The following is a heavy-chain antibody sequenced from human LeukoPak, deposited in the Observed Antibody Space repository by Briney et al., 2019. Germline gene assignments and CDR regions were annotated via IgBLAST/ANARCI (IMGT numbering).Heavy chain of an antibody. CDR2: ISYDGSNK. J-gene: IGHJ4*02. V-gene: IGHV3-30-3*01. Sequence: PGGSLRLSCAASGFTFNSYAMHWVRQAPGKGLEWVAVISYDGSNKYYADSVKGRFTISRDNSKNTLYLQMNSLRAEDTAVYYCARDAHRYYYGSGSSGFFDYWGQGTLVTVSS. CDR3: ARDAHRYYYGSGSSGFFDY. CDR1: GFTFNSYA. D-gene: IGHD3-10*01.